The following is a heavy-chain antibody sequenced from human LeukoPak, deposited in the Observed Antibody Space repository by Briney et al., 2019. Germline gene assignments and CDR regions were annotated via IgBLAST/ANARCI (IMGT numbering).Heavy chain of an antibody. CDR1: GYTFTRYA. CDR3: ARTTAMVTIFDY. CDR2: INAGNGNT. Sequence: GASVKVSCKASGYTFTRYAMHWVRQAPGQRLEWMGWINAGNGNTKHSQKFQGRVTITRDTSASTAYMELSSLRSEDTAVYYCARTTAMVTIFDYWGQGTLVTVSS. V-gene: IGHV1-3*01. J-gene: IGHJ4*02. D-gene: IGHD5-18*01.